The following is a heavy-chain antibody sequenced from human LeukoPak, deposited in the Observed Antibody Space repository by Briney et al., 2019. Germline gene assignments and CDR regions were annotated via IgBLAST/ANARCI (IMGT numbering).Heavy chain of an antibody. V-gene: IGHV3-21*01. CDR1: GFTFSSYS. D-gene: IGHD4-23*01. CDR3: ARVVPMTTVVTDY. Sequence: GGSLRLSCAASGFTFSSYSMNWVRQASGKGLEWVSSISSSSSYMYYADSVKGRFTISRDNAKNSLYLQMNSLRAEDTAVYYCARVVPMTTVVTDYWGQGTLVTVSS. CDR2: ISSSSSYM. J-gene: IGHJ4*02.